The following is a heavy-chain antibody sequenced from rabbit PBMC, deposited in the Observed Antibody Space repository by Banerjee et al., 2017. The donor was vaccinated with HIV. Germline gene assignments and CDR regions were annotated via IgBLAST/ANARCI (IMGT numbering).Heavy chain of an antibody. Sequence: QSLEESGGDLVKPGASLTLTCTASGFSFSSYWICWVRQAPGKGLELIGCIWTASGGTYYASWAKGRFSISRSTSLNTVDLKMTSLTAADTATYFCARATMTMVTYFGLWGQGTLVTVS. CDR2: IWTASGGT. CDR3: ARATMTMVTYFGL. V-gene: IGHV1S43*01. CDR1: GFSFSSYW. D-gene: IGHD2-1*01. J-gene: IGHJ4*01.